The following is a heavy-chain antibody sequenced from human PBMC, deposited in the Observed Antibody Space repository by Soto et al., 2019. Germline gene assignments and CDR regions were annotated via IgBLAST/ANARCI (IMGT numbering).Heavy chain of an antibody. Sequence: EVQLLESGGNLVQPGGSLRLSCAASGFTFSSYAMSWVRQAPGKGLEWVSAMSGSGGSTYYADSVKGRFTISRDNSENTLYLQMNSLRAEDTALYYCAKEFAGNWNYLGHYYGLDVWGQGTTVTVSS. V-gene: IGHV3-23*01. CDR2: MSGSGGST. CDR3: AKEFAGNWNYLGHYYGLDV. CDR1: GFTFSSYA. D-gene: IGHD1-7*01. J-gene: IGHJ6*02.